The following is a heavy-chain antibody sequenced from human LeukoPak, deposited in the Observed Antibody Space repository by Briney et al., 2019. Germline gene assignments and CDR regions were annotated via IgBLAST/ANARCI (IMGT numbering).Heavy chain of an antibody. D-gene: IGHD6-19*01. J-gene: IGHJ5*02. Sequence: PSETLSLTCAVYGGSFSSYYWSWIRQPPGKGLEWIGYIYYSGSTNYNPSLKSRVTISVDTSKNQFSLKLSSATAADTAVYYCARGVSGWYWFDPWGQGTLVTVSS. V-gene: IGHV4-59*01. CDR1: GGSFSSYY. CDR2: IYYSGST. CDR3: ARGVSGWYWFDP.